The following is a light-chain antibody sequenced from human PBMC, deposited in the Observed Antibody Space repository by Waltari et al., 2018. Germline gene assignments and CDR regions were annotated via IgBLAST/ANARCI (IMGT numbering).Light chain of an antibody. Sequence: DVQMTQSPSSLSASVGDTITITCQTNEDIMNFLNWYRQRPGKAPKLLIFDASNSETGVPSRFRGTGSGTHFTFTINGLQPEDSATYYCQHYQDFPWAFGQGTKVEIK. J-gene: IGKJ1*01. V-gene: IGKV1-33*01. CDR3: QHYQDFPWA. CDR1: EDIMNF. CDR2: DAS.